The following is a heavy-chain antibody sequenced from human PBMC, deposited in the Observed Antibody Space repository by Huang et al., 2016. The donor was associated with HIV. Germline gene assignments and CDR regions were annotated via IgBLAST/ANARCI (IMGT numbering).Heavy chain of an antibody. CDR1: GFTFGDFN. J-gene: IGHJ4*02. CDR3: ARESCSGGTCYLFDF. CDR2: MSSSSNSK. D-gene: IGHD2-15*01. Sequence: EVQLVESGGGLVQPGTSLRLSCAASGFTFGDFNMNGVRQAPGKGLGWISYMSSSSNSKRDADSVKGRFTISRDNARNSLYLQLKSLRVEDTAVYYCARESCSGGTCYLFDFWGQGVLVTVSS. V-gene: IGHV3-48*04.